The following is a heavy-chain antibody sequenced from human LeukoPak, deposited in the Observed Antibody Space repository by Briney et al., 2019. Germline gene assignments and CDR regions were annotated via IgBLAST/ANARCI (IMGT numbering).Heavy chain of an antibody. CDR1: GGSFSGYY. D-gene: IGHD4-17*01. J-gene: IGHJ4*02. CDR2: INHSGST. V-gene: IGHV4-34*01. CDR3: ASSYGDYAVSSYYFDY. Sequence: PSETLSLTCAVYGGSFSGYYWSWIRQPPGKGLEWIGEINHSGSTNYNPSLKSRVTIPVDTSKNQFSLKLSSVTAADTAVYYCASSYGDYAVSSYYFDYWGQGTLVTVSS.